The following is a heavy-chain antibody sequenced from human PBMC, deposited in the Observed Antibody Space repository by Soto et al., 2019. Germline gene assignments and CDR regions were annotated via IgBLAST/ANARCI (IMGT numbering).Heavy chain of an antibody. CDR3: ARDLKVAVGGASYYYYGMDV. D-gene: IGHD6-13*01. J-gene: IGHJ6*02. CDR1: GFTFSSYS. V-gene: IGHV3-21*01. CDR2: ISSSSSYI. Sequence: EVQLVESGGGLVKPGGSLRLSCAASGFTFSSYSINWVRQAPGKGLEWVSSISSSSSYISYADSVKGRFTISRDNAKNSLYLQMNSLRAEDTAVYYCARDLKVAVGGASYYYYGMDVWGQGTTVSVSS.